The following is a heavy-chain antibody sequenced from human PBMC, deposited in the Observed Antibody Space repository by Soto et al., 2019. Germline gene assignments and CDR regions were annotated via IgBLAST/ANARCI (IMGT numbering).Heavy chain of an antibody. V-gene: IGHV3-53*01. Sequence: GSPRLSCAASGFTVSSNYMSWVRQAPGKGLEWVSVIYSGGSTYYADSVKGRFTISRDNSKNTLYLQMNSLRAEDTAVYYCARDRFTMVRGVTYYYYGMDVWGQGTTVTVSS. D-gene: IGHD3-10*01. CDR2: IYSGGST. CDR3: ARDRFTMVRGVTYYYYGMDV. J-gene: IGHJ6*02. CDR1: GFTVSSNY.